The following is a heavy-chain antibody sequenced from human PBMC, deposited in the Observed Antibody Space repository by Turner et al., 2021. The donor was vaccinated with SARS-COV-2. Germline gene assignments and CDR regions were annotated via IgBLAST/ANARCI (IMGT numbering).Heavy chain of an antibody. CDR3: AGYGIAAGGRFEGAFDI. J-gene: IGHJ3*02. CDR2: IYPGDSDT. CDR1: GYSFTSYW. D-gene: IGHD6-13*01. Sequence: EVQLVQSGAEVKKPGESLKISCKGSGYSFTSYWIGRVRQMPGKGLESMGIIYPGDSDTRYSPSFQGKVTISADKSISTAYLQWSSLKASDNAMYYCAGYGIAAGGRFEGAFDIWGQGTMVTVSS. V-gene: IGHV5-51*01.